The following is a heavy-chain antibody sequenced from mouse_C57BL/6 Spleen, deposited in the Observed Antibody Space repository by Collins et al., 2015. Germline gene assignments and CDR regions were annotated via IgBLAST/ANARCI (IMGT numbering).Heavy chain of an antibody. V-gene: IGHV4-1*01. CDR2: INPDSSTI. CDR1: GIDFSRYW. J-gene: IGHJ3*01. Sequence: EVKLLQSGGGLVQPGGSLKLSCAASGIDFSRYWMSWVRRAPGKGLEWIGEINPDSSTINYAPSLKDKFIISRDNAKNTLYLQMSKVRSEDTTLYYCASNWDVWFGYWGQGTLVTVSA. D-gene: IGHD4-1*01. CDR3: ASNWDVWFGY.